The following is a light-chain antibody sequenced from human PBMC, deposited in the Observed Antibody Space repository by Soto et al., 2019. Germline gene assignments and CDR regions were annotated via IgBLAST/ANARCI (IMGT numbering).Light chain of an antibody. CDR3: QEYNSLLYT. V-gene: IGKV1-27*01. CDR1: QSISSY. CDR2: DAS. Sequence: DIQMTQSPSSLSASVGDRVTITCRASQSISSYLNWYQQKPGKAPKLLVYDASTLQSGVPTRFSGSGSGTHFTLTISSLQPEDVASYYCQEYNSLLYTFGQGTKLEIK. J-gene: IGKJ2*01.